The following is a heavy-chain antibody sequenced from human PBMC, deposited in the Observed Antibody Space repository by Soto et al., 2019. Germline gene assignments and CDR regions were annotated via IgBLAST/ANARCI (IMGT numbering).Heavy chain of an antibody. CDR3: AKDIETSYYDFWSGYYTSPQYYYYGMDV. Sequence: GGSLRLSCAASGFTFSSYGMHWVRQAPGKGLEWVAVISYDGSNKYYADSVKGRFTISRDNSKNTLYLQMNSLRAEDTAVYYCAKDIETSYYDFWSGYYTSPQYYYYGMDVWGQGTTVTVS. CDR1: GFTFSSYG. V-gene: IGHV3-30*18. CDR2: ISYDGSNK. D-gene: IGHD3-3*01. J-gene: IGHJ6*02.